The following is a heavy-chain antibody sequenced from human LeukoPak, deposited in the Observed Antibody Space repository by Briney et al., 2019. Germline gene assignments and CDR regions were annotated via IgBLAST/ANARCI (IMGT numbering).Heavy chain of an antibody. Sequence: SETLSLTRAVYGGSFSGYYWSWIRQPPGKGLEWIGEINHSGSTNYNPSLKSRVTISVDTSKNQFSLKLSSVTAADTAVYYCARGPLYYGSGSYYRFGGQGTLVTVSS. D-gene: IGHD3-10*01. CDR2: INHSGST. J-gene: IGHJ4*02. CDR3: ARGPLYYGSGSYYRF. CDR1: GGSFSGYY. V-gene: IGHV4-34*01.